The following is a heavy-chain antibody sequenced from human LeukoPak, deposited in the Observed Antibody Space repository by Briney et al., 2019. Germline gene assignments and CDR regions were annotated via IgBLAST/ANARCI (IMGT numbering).Heavy chain of an antibody. CDR1: GFTVSSNY. J-gene: IGHJ4*02. Sequence: GGTLRLSCAASGFTVSSNYMSWVRQAPGKGLEGVSVIYSGGSTYYADSVKGRFTICRDNSKNTLYLQMNSLRAEDTAVYYCASSAKVLRYFDWLGLFDYWGQGTLVTVSS. D-gene: IGHD3-9*01. V-gene: IGHV3-53*01. CDR2: IYSGGST. CDR3: ASSAKVLRYFDWLGLFDY.